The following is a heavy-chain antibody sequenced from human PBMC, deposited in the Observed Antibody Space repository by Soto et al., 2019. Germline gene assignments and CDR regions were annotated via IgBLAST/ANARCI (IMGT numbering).Heavy chain of an antibody. J-gene: IGHJ3*02. D-gene: IGHD2-15*01. V-gene: IGHV1-18*01. CDR3: ARARGSKVVVAAHDAFDI. CDR1: GYTFTSYG. CDR2: ISAYNGNT. Sequence: GASVKVSCKASGYTFTSYGISWVRQAPGQGLEWMGWISAYNGNTNYAQKLQGRVTMTTDTSTSTAYMELRSLRSDDTAVYYCARARGSKVVVAAHDAFDIWGQGTMVTVSS.